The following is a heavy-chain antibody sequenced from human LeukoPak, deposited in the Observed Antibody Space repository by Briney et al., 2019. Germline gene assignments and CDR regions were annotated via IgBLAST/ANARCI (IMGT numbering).Heavy chain of an antibody. CDR3: ARDMWAPKWYFDL. D-gene: IGHD1-26*01. V-gene: IGHV3-48*02. CDR2: ISSDDTTI. J-gene: IGHJ2*01. CDR1: GFTFSSYS. Sequence: GGSLRLSCVASGFTFSSYSTNWVRQPPGKGPEWVSYISSDDTTIYYADSVKGRFTISRDNAKNSLYLQMDSLRDEDTAVYYCARDMWAPKWYFDLWGRGTLVTVSS.